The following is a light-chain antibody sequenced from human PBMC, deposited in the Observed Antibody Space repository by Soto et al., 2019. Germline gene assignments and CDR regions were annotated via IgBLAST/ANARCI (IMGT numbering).Light chain of an antibody. CDR3: QQYDSSPRT. CDR2: GAS. J-gene: IGKJ1*01. V-gene: IGKV3-20*01. CDR1: QSVTTY. Sequence: EIVMTQSPVTLSLSPGERATLSCRASQSVTTYLAWYQQKPGQAPRLLISGASTRAADIPDRFSGSGSGTDFTLTIGRLEPEDLAVYYCQQYDSSPRTFGQGTKVDIK.